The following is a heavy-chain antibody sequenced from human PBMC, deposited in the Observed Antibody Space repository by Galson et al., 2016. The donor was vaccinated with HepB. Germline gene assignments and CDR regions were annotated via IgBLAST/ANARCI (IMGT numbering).Heavy chain of an antibody. CDR2: IKQSGSDK. CDR3: ARDRAYSMSWSTWDGALDV. J-gene: IGHJ6*04. Sequence: SLRLSCAASGFRLSGYWMSWVRQAPGKGLEWVANIKQSGSDKYYVDSVKGRFAISRDNAQNSVYPQMNSLRAEDTALYYCARDRAYSMSWSTWDGALDVWGKGTTVTVSS. D-gene: IGHD6-13*01. CDR1: GFRLSGYW. V-gene: IGHV3-7*01.